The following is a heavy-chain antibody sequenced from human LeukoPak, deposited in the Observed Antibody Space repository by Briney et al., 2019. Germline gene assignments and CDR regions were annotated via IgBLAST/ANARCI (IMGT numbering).Heavy chain of an antibody. CDR2: ISSSSSYI. Sequence: GGSLRLSCAASGFTFSSYSMNWVRQARGKGLEWVSSISSSSSYIYYADSVKGRFTISRDNAKNSLYLQMNSLRAEDTAVYYCARGIYSNYGGDWGQGTLVTVSS. CDR3: ARGIYSNYGGD. CDR1: GFTFSSYS. D-gene: IGHD4-11*01. V-gene: IGHV3-21*04. J-gene: IGHJ4*02.